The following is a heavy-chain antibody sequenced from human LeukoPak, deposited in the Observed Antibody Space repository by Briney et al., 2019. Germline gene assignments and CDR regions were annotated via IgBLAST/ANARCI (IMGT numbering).Heavy chain of an antibody. CDR2: IYHSGST. V-gene: IGHV4-30-2*01. CDR1: GGSISSGGYY. J-gene: IGHJ4*02. CDR3: ARALTLGTSGSILPFDY. D-gene: IGHD1-26*01. Sequence: SETLSLTCTVSGGSISSGGYYWSWIRQPPGKGLEWIGYIYHSGSTYYNPSLKSRVTISVDRSKNQFSLKLSSVTAADTAVYYCARALTLGTSGSILPFDYWGQGTLVTVSS.